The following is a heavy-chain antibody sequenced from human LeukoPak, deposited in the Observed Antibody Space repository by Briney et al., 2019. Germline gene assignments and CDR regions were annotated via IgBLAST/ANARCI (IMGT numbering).Heavy chain of an antibody. D-gene: IGHD5-18*01. CDR3: EATAMVGGLDY. J-gene: IGHJ4*02. Sequence: GGSLRLSCAASGFTFSSYWMSWVRQAPGKGLEWVANIKQDGSEKYYVDSVKGRFTISRDNAKNSLYLQMNSLRAEDTAVYYCEATAMVGGLDYWGQGTLVTVSS. CDR2: IKQDGSEK. CDR1: GFTFSSYW. V-gene: IGHV3-7*01.